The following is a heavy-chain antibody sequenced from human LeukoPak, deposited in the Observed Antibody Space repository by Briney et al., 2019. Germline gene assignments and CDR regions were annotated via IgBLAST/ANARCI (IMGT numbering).Heavy chain of an antibody. CDR3: ARETGDFDS. V-gene: IGHV3-48*01. D-gene: IGHD7-27*01. J-gene: IGHJ4*02. CDR1: GFTFSSYS. Sequence: AGGSLRLSCAASGFTFSSYSMNWVRQAPGKGLEWVSYITSSGSTIYYVDSVKGRFTISRDNSKSTVYLQMNSLRAEDTAVYYCARETGDFDSWGQGTLVIVSS. CDR2: ITSSGSTI.